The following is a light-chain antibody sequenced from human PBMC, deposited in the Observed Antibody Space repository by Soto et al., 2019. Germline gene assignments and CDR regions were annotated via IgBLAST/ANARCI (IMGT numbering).Light chain of an antibody. J-gene: IGKJ4*01. CDR3: MQALQTPLT. CDR2: LGS. Sequence: DIVMTQSPLSLPVTPGEPASISCRSSQSLLHSNGYNYLDWYLQKPGQSPQLLIYLGSNRASGVPDRFCGSGSGTDFTLNISRVEAEDVGVYYCMQALQTPLTFGGGTKVEIK. V-gene: IGKV2-28*01. CDR1: QSLLHSNGYNY.